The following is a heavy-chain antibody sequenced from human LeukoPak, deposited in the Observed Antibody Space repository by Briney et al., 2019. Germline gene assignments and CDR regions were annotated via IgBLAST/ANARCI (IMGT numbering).Heavy chain of an antibody. V-gene: IGHV4-4*07. CDR3: ARGTYDFWGGYSPYNWFDP. Sequence: SETLSLTCTVSGGSISSYYWSWIRQPAGKGLEWIGRIYTSGSTNYNPSLKSRVTMSVDTSKNQSSLKLSSVTAADTAVYYCARGTYDFWGGYSPYNWFDPWGQGTLVTVSS. CDR2: IYTSGST. D-gene: IGHD3-3*01. J-gene: IGHJ5*02. CDR1: GGSISSYY.